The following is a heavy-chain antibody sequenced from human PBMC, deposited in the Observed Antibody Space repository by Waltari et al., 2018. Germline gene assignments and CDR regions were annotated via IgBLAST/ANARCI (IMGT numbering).Heavy chain of an antibody. D-gene: IGHD3-22*01. V-gene: IGHV4-61*02. Sequence: QVQLQESGPGLVKPSQTLSLTCTVSGGSISSGSYYWSWIRQPAGKGLEWIGRIYTSGSTNYNPSLKSRVTISVDTSKNQFSLKLSSVTAADTAVYYCARDESGYWDWFDPWGQGTLVTVSS. J-gene: IGHJ5*02. CDR2: IYTSGST. CDR3: ARDESGYWDWFDP. CDR1: GGSISSGSYY.